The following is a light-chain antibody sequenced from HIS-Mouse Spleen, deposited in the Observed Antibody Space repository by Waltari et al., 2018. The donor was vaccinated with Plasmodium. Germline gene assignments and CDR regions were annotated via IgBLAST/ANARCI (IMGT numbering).Light chain of an antibody. CDR2: AAS. Sequence: DIQMTQSPSSLSASVGDRVTITCRASQSISSYLNWYQKKPGKAPKLLIYAASSLQSGVPSRFSGSGAGTDFTLTISSLQPEDFATYSCQQSYSTWTFGQGTKVEIK. CDR1: QSISSY. CDR3: QQSYSTWT. J-gene: IGKJ1*01. V-gene: IGKV1-39*01.